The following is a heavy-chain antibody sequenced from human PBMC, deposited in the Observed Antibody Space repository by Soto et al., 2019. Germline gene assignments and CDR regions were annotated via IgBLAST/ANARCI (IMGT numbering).Heavy chain of an antibody. CDR3: ARVEDCGGDCFSDDAFDI. V-gene: IGHV1-24*01. CDR2: FDPEDGET. J-gene: IGHJ3*02. D-gene: IGHD2-21*02. CDR1: GYTLTELS. Sequence: ASVKVSCKVSGYTLTELSMHWVRQAPGKGLEWMGGFDPEDGETIYAQKFQGRVTMTEDTSTDTAYMELSSLRSEDTAVYYCARVEDCGGDCFSDDAFDIWGQGTMVTVSS.